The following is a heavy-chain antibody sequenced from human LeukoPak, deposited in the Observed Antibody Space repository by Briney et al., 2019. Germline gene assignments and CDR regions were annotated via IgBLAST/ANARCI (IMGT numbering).Heavy chain of an antibody. Sequence: SENLSLNCAVYGGSFSGYYWSWIRQPPGKGLEWIGEINHSGSTNYNPSLKSRVTISVDTSKNQFSLKLSSVTAADTAVYYCAGRYYYGSGTLDPWGQGTLVTVSS. CDR1: GGSFSGYY. V-gene: IGHV4-34*01. D-gene: IGHD3-10*01. J-gene: IGHJ5*02. CDR3: AGRYYYGSGTLDP. CDR2: INHSGST.